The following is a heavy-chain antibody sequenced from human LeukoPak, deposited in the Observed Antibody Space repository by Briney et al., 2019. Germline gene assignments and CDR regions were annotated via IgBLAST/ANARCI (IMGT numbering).Heavy chain of an antibody. J-gene: IGHJ4*02. CDR2: ISWNSGSI. CDR3: AKDRGKIGNYYDSSGYFFDY. Sequence: TGGSLRLSCAASGFTFDDYAMHWVRHAPGKGLEWVSGISWNSGSIGYADSVKGRFTISRDNAKNSLYLQMNSLRAEDTALYYCAKDRGKIGNYYDSSGYFFDYWGQGTLVTVSS. CDR1: GFTFDDYA. V-gene: IGHV3-9*01. D-gene: IGHD3-22*01.